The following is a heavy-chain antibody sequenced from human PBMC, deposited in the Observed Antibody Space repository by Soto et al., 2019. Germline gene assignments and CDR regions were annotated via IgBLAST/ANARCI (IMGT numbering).Heavy chain of an antibody. CDR1: GFTVSSNY. J-gene: IGHJ6*02. Sequence: GGSLRLSCAASGFTVSSNYMSWVRQAPGKGLEWVSVIYSGGSTYYADSVKGRFTISRDNSKNTLHLQMNSLRAEDTAVYYCAKFYAAIYCYGLDVWGQGTTVTVS. D-gene: IGHD2-2*01. V-gene: IGHV3-66*01. CDR3: AKFYAAIYCYGLDV. CDR2: IYSGGST.